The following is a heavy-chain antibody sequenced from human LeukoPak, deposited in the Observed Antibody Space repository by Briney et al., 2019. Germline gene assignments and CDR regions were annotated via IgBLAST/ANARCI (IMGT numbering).Heavy chain of an antibody. CDR2: ISGSGGTT. Sequence: PGGSLRLSCAASGFTFSSHAVSWVRQAPGKGLEWVSAISGSGGTTYYADSVKGRFIISRDNSKNTLYLQMNSLRAEDTAVYYCAKDRTVTTRGVDYWGQGTLVTVSS. D-gene: IGHD4-17*01. CDR3: AKDRTVTTRGVDY. CDR1: GFTFSSHA. J-gene: IGHJ4*02. V-gene: IGHV3-23*01.